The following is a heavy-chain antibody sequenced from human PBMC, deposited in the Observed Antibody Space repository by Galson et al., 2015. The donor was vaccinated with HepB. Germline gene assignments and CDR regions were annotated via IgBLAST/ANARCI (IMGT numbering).Heavy chain of an antibody. Sequence: QSGAEVKKPGESLKISCTTSGFTFSTYWIGWVRQMSGGGLEWMGFVYGDESDSRYSPSFEGQVIMSADRSTSTAHLYWSSLKASDTAIYYCARVPARFRYFDWAHQNYYFDSWGQGTLVTVSS. D-gene: IGHD3-9*01. CDR1: GFTFSTYW. CDR3: ARVPARFRYFDWAHQNYYFDS. J-gene: IGHJ4*02. V-gene: IGHV5-51*01. CDR2: VYGDESDS.